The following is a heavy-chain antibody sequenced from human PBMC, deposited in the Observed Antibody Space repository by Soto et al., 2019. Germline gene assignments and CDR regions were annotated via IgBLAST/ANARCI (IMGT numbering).Heavy chain of an antibody. CDR3: AKDLDSGSFLYYFDY. J-gene: IGHJ4*02. V-gene: IGHV3-23*01. Sequence: GSLRLSCAASGFTFSSYGMSWVRQAPGKGLEWVSGISGGGASTYYADSVKGRFTVSRDNSKNTLYLQMNSLSAEDTAVYYCAKDLDSGSFLYYFDYWGQGTQVTVSS. CDR1: GFTFSSYG. D-gene: IGHD1-26*01. CDR2: ISGGGAST.